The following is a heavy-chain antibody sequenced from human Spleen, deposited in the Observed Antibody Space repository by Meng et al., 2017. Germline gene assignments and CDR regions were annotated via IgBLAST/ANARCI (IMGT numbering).Heavy chain of an antibody. CDR1: GFTFTNAW. CDR2: IKSKPDGETT. V-gene: IGHV3-15*01. Sequence: EVQLVGSGGGLVKPGGSLRLSCEGSGFTFTNAWMTWVRQVPGKRLEWVGRIKSKPDGETTDYAAPVKGRFTISRDDSKNTVYLQMNSLKTEDTAVYYCTGHIDYWGQGTLVTVSS. CDR3: TGHIDY. J-gene: IGHJ4*02.